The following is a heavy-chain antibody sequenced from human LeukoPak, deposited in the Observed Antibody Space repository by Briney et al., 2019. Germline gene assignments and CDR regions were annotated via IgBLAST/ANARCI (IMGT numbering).Heavy chain of an antibody. V-gene: IGHV4-34*01. CDR1: GVSFSGYY. CDR2: IYYSGST. Sequence: SETLSLTCEVYGVSFSGYYWSWIRQPPGKGLEWIGSIYYSGSTYYNTSLKSRVTISVDTSKNQFSLKLSSVTAADTAAYYCARTLTGGWGAFDYWGQGTLVTVSS. CDR3: ARTLTGGWGAFDY. D-gene: IGHD7-27*01. J-gene: IGHJ4*02.